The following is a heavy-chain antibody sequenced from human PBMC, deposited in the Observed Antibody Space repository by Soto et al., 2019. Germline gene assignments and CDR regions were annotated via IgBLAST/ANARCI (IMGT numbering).Heavy chain of an antibody. CDR1: GYTFTGYY. D-gene: IGHD2-2*01. V-gene: IGHV1-2*04. CDR2: INPNSGGT. Sequence: ASVKVSCKASGYTFTGYYMHWVRQAPGQGLEWMGWINPNSGGTNYAQKFQGWVTMTRDTSISTAYMELSGLRSDDTAVYYCVRGDCSSTSCYLRHWFDPWGQGTLVTVSS. J-gene: IGHJ5*02. CDR3: VRGDCSSTSCYLRHWFDP.